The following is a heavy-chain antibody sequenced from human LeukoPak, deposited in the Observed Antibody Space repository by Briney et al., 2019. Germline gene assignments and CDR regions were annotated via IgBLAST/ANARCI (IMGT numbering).Heavy chain of an antibody. CDR2: IYYSGST. D-gene: IGHD3-10*01. J-gene: IGHJ4*02. CDR3: ARADGSGSPHFDY. V-gene: IGHV4-59*01. CDR1: GGSISSYY. Sequence: SETLSLTCTVAGGSISSYYWSWIRQPPGKGLEWIGYIYYSGSTNYNPSLKSRVTISVDTSKNQFSLKLSSVTAADTAVYYCARADGSGSPHFDYWGQGTLVTVSS.